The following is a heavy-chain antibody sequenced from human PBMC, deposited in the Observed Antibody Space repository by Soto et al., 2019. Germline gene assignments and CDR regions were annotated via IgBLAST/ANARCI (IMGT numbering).Heavy chain of an antibody. CDR1: GYSFTSYC. J-gene: IGHJ6*02. Sequence: VESLTTSCKGSGYSFTSYCIVWVLQMPGKGLEWMGIIYPGDSDTRYSPSFQGQVTISADKSISTAYLQWSSLKASDTAMYYCARLEWDGSGSFFNLGMDVWGQGTTFTVSS. CDR2: IYPGDSDT. D-gene: IGHD3-10*01. CDR3: ARLEWDGSGSFFNLGMDV. V-gene: IGHV5-51*01.